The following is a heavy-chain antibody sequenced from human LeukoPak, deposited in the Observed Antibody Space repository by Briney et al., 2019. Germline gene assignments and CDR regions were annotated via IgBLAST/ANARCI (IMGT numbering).Heavy chain of an antibody. D-gene: IGHD4-23*01. Sequence: PGGSLRLSCAASGFTFSSYEMNWVHQAPGKGLEWVSYISSSGSTIYYADSVKGRFTISRDNAKNSLYLQMNSLRAEDTAVYYCAREDYGGNSGDAFDIWGQGTMVTVSS. CDR2: ISSSGSTI. CDR1: GFTFSSYE. V-gene: IGHV3-48*03. J-gene: IGHJ3*02. CDR3: AREDYGGNSGDAFDI.